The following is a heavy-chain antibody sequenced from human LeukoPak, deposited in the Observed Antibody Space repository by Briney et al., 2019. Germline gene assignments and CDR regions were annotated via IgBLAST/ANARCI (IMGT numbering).Heavy chain of an antibody. Sequence: SETLSLTCTVSGGSITGYYWNWIRQPAGQGLEWLGRVYSSGVGNYNPSLTSRVTMSVDTSKNQFSLKLTSLTATDTAVYYCAREEFLHEIDSSGYFVYWGQGTLVTVSS. CDR3: AREEFLHEIDSSGYFVY. J-gene: IGHJ4*02. V-gene: IGHV4-4*07. CDR1: GGSITGYY. CDR2: VYSSGVG. D-gene: IGHD3-22*01.